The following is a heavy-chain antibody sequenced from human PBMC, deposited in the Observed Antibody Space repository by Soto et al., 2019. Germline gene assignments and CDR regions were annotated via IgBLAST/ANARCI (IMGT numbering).Heavy chain of an antibody. Sequence: ASVKVSCKASGYTFAGYYMHWVRQAPGQGLEWMGWINPNSGGTNYAQKFQGWVTMTRDTSISTAYMELSRLRSDDTAVYYCARAGAPFYRYYYYGMDVWGQGTTVTVSS. D-gene: IGHD3-10*01. J-gene: IGHJ6*02. CDR1: GYTFAGYY. CDR3: ARAGAPFYRYYYYGMDV. CDR2: INPNSGGT. V-gene: IGHV1-2*04.